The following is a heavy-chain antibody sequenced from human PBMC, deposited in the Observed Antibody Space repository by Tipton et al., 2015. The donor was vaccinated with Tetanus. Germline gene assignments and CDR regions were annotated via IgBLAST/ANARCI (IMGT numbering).Heavy chain of an antibody. CDR3: ARDPNSSGWYPAYFDL. CDR1: GFSFSNYV. CDR2: ISSRNTYI. V-gene: IGHV3-21*01. J-gene: IGHJ4*02. Sequence: SLRLSCAVSGFSFSNYVMNWVRQAPGKGPEWLSSISSRNTYIYYADSVKGRFTISRDNSKNTLFLQMSSLRPEDTALYYCARDPNSSGWYPAYFDLWGQGTLVTVSS. D-gene: IGHD6-19*01.